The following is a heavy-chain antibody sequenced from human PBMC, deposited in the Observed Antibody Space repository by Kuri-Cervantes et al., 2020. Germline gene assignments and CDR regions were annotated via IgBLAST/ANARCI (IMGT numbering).Heavy chain of an antibody. CDR1: GGSISSYY. V-gene: IGHV4-59*13. CDR2: IYYSGST. J-gene: IGHJ4*02. Sequence: GSLRLSCTVSGGSISSYYWSWIRQPPGKGLEWIGYIYYSGSTNYNPSLKSRVTISVDTSKNQFSLKLSSVTAADTAVYYCAREGHSSSWYNWGQGTLVTVSS. D-gene: IGHD6-13*01. CDR3: AREGHSSSWYN.